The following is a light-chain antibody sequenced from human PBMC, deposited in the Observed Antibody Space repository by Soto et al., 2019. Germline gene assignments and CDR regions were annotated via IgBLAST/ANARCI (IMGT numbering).Light chain of an antibody. Sequence: PGERVTLSCRASQSVSSSYLTWYQQKPGQAPRLLIYGASTRATGIPARFSGSGSGTDFTLTISSLQPEDFAVYYCQHRANLWTFGQGTKVEIK. V-gene: IGKV3D-7*01. CDR2: GAS. J-gene: IGKJ1*01. CDR3: QHRANLWT. CDR1: QSVSSSY.